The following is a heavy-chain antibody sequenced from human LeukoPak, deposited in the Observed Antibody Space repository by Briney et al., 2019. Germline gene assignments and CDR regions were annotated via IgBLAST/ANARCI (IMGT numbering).Heavy chain of an antibody. J-gene: IGHJ4*02. CDR2: ITSSGSTM. V-gene: IGHV3-48*03. CDR3: ARANYGDYLVDY. CDR1: GFSFSGYE. Sequence: PGGSLRLSCAASGFSFSGYEMNWVRQAPGKGLEWGSYITSSGSTMFYADSVEGRFTISRANTKNSLYLQMNSLRAEDTAVYYCARANYGDYLVDYWGQGTLVTVSS. D-gene: IGHD4-17*01.